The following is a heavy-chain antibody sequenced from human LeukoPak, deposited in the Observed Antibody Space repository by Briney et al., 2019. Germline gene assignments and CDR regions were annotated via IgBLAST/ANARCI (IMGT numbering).Heavy chain of an antibody. V-gene: IGHV1-2*02. D-gene: IGHD3-10*01. J-gene: IGHJ4*02. Sequence: GASVKVSCKASGYRFTGYYVHWVRQAPGQGLEWMGWINPDSGGTNFAQRFQGRATFTRDTSISTAYMELSRLTSDDTAVYYCARDAISRGIIDYWGQGTLVTVSS. CDR3: ARDAISRGIIDY. CDR1: GYRFTGYY. CDR2: INPDSGGT.